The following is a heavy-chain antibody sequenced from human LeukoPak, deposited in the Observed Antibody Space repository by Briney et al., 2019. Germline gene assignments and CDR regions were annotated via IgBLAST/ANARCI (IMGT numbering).Heavy chain of an antibody. V-gene: IGHV3-30*18. CDR2: ISVDGSNE. D-gene: IGHD6-13*01. CDR1: GFTFSSYG. Sequence: PGGSLRLSCAASGFTFSSYGMHWVRQAPGKGLEWVAVISVDGSNEYYADSVKGRFTISRDNSKNTLYLQMSSLRDEDTAVYHCAKDPTLYMSSWYYFDHWGQGTLVTVSS. J-gene: IGHJ4*02. CDR3: AKDPTLYMSSWYYFDH.